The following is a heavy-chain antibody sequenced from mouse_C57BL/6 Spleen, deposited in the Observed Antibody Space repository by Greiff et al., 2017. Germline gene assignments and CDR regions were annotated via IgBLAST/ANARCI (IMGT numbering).Heavy chain of an antibody. CDR3: AREGVFDY. J-gene: IGHJ2*01. V-gene: IGHV1-82*01. CDR1: GYAFSSSW. CDR2: IYPGDGDT. Sequence: VKLMESGPELVKPGASVKISCKASGYAFSSSWMNWVKQRPGKGLEWIGRIYPGDGDTNYNGKFKGKATLTADKSSSTAYMQLSSLTSEDSAVYFCAREGVFDYWGQGTTLTVSS.